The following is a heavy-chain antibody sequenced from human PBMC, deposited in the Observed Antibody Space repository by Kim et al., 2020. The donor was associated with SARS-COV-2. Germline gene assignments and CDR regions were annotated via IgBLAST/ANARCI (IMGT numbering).Heavy chain of an antibody. CDR3: ARDWGSTDYGMDV. Sequence: SETLSLTCTVSGGSISSGGYYWSWIRQHPGKGLEWIGYIYYSGSTYYNPSLKSRVTISVDTSKNQFSLKLSSVTAADTAVYYCARDWGSTDYGMDVWGQGTTVTVSS. D-gene: IGHD1-1*01. CDR1: GGSISSGGYY. CDR2: IYYSGST. J-gene: IGHJ6*02. V-gene: IGHV4-31*03.